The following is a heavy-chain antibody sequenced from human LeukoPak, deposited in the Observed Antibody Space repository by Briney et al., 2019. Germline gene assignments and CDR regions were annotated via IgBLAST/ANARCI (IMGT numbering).Heavy chain of an antibody. CDR3: ARDPYYYGSGSPRGYYMDV. CDR1: VFTFSDYY. Sequence: PGGSLRLSCAAYVFTFSDYYMSWIRQAPGKGLEGVSYISSSGSTIYYADSVKGRFTISRDNAKNSLYLQMNSLRTEDTAVYYCARDPYYYGSGSPRGYYMDVWGIGTTVTISS. D-gene: IGHD3-10*01. V-gene: IGHV3-11*04. CDR2: ISSSGSTI. J-gene: IGHJ6*03.